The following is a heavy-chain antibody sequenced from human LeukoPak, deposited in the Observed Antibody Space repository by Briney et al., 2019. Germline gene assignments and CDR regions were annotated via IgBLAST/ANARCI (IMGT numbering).Heavy chain of an antibody. J-gene: IGHJ4*02. CDR2: IYPADSDT. CDR1: GYTFTNHW. CDR3: ARRRDTAMDY. D-gene: IGHD5-18*01. V-gene: IGHV5-51*01. Sequence: KGGESLKISCQGSGYTFTNHWIAWVRQMPGKGLEWMGIIYPADSDTEYSPSFQGHVTISADKSINTAYLQWSSLKATDTAIYYCARRRDTAMDYWGQGTLVTVSS.